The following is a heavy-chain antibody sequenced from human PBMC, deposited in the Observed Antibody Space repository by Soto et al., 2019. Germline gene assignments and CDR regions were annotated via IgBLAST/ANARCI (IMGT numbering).Heavy chain of an antibody. J-gene: IGHJ6*02. D-gene: IGHD2-15*01. Sequence: PSETLSLTCTVSGGSLGSGHYYWCWIRQSPGKGLEWIASIYYSGDTYFNPSLKSRVSISVDTSKNQFSLKLSSVTAADTAVYYCARDCRLGTFGYYYYGMEVWSQGTTVTVSS. CDR3: ARDCRLGTFGYYYYGMEV. CDR2: IYYSGDT. CDR1: GGSLGSGHYY. V-gene: IGHV4-39*07.